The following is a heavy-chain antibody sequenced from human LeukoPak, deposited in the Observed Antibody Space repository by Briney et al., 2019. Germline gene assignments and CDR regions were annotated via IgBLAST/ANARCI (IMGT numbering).Heavy chain of an antibody. D-gene: IGHD4-23*01. CDR1: GYTFTGYY. CDR3: ARRTGLSRWDFDY. J-gene: IGHJ4*02. V-gene: IGHV1-2*02. CDR2: INPNSGGT. Sequence: GASVKVSCKASGYTFTGYYMHWVRQAPGQGLEWMGWINPNSGGTNYAQKFQGRVTMTRDTSISTAYMELSRLRSDDTAVYYCARRTGLSRWDFDYWGQGTLVTVSS.